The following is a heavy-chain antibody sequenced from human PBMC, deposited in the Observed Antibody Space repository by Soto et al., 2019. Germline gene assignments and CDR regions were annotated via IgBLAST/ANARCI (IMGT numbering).Heavy chain of an antibody. CDR1: GYTFTSYG. CDR3: AVHRATYTTDYYYYGMDV. Sequence: QVQLVQSGAEVKKPGASVKVSCKASGYTFTSYGISWVRQAPGQGLEWMGWISAYNGNTNYAQKLQGRVTMTTDTSSSTDYMELRSLRSDDTAVYYCAVHRATYTTDYYYYGMDVWGQGTTVTVSS. D-gene: IGHD2-2*02. V-gene: IGHV1-18*01. J-gene: IGHJ6*02. CDR2: ISAYNGNT.